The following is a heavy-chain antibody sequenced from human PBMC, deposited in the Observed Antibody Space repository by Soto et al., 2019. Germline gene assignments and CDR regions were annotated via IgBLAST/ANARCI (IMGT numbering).Heavy chain of an antibody. V-gene: IGHV5-51*03. J-gene: IGHJ5*02. D-gene: IGHD3-10*01. CDR2: IYPGDSDT. CDR1: GYSFTSYW. CDR3: ARSYYYASVSGGWFDP. Sequence: EVQLVQSGAEVKKPGESLKISCKGSGYSFTSYWIGWVRQMPGKGLEWMGIIYPGDSDTRYSPSVQGQVTISAAKSISTVYLQWRSLEAAAAAMCYCARSYYYASVSGGWFDPWGQGTLVTVSS.